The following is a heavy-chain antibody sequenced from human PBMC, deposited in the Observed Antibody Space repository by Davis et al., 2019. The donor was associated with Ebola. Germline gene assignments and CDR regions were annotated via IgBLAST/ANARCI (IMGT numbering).Heavy chain of an antibody. CDR1: GGTFSSYA. V-gene: IGHV1-69*13. Sequence: SVKVSCKASGGTFSSYAISWVRQAPGQGLEWMGGIIPIFGTANYAQKFQGRVTITADESTSTAYMELSSLRSEDTAVYYCARGGVPYYYDSSDYWGQGTLVTVSS. CDR2: IIPIFGTA. CDR3: ARGGVPYYYDSSDY. D-gene: IGHD3-22*01. J-gene: IGHJ4*02.